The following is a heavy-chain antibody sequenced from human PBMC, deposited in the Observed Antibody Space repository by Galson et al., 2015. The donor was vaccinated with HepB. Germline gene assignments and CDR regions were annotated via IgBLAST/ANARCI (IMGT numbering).Heavy chain of an antibody. CDR2: INPSGGST. CDR3: ARDFTGYCSSTSRYTFDY. CDR1: GYTFTSYY. J-gene: IGHJ4*02. D-gene: IGHD2-2*01. Sequence: SVKVSCKASGYTFTSYYMHWVRQAPGQGLEWMGIINPSGGSTSYAQKFQGRVTMTRDTSTSTVYMELSSLRSEDTAVYYCARDFTGYCSSTSRYTFDYWGQGTLVTVSS. V-gene: IGHV1-46*01.